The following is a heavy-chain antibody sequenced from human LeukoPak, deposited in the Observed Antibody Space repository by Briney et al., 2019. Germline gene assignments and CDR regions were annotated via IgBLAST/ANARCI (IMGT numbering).Heavy chain of an antibody. J-gene: IGHJ4*02. Sequence: SETLSLTCTVSGGSISSYYWSWIRQRPGKGLEWIGYIYYSGSTNYNPSLKSRVTISVDTSKNQFSLKLSSVTAADTAVYYCARQSLRNTAMVFGYWGQGTLVTVSS. V-gene: IGHV4-59*08. D-gene: IGHD5-18*01. CDR1: GGSISSYY. CDR2: IYYSGST. CDR3: ARQSLRNTAMVFGY.